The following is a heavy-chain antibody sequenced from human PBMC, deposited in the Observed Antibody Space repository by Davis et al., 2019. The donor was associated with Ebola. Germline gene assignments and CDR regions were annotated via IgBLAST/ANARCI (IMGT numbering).Heavy chain of an antibody. V-gene: IGHV3-7*01. Sequence: PGGSLRLSCAASGFSFSSYWMSWVRQAPGKGLEWVANIKQDGSERYYVDSVKGRFTISRDNAKNSLYVQMNSLRAEDTAVYYCVRVTYGAGMDVWGQGTTVTVSS. D-gene: IGHD4-17*01. J-gene: IGHJ6*02. CDR3: VRVTYGAGMDV. CDR2: IKQDGSER. CDR1: GFSFSSYW.